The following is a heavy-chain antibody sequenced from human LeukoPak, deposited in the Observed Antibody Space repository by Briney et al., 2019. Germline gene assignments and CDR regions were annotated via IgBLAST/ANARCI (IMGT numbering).Heavy chain of an antibody. D-gene: IGHD5-12*01. CDR1: GYTFTSYD. CDR2: MNPNSGNT. V-gene: IGHV1-8*01. CDR3: ARLMTSGYDFHYYYMDV. Sequence: ASVKVSCKASGYTFTSYDINWVRQATGQGLEWMGWMNPNSGNTGYAQKFQGRVTMTRNTSISTAYMELSSLRSEDTAVYYCARLMTSGYDFHYYYMDVWGKGTTVTVSS. J-gene: IGHJ6*03.